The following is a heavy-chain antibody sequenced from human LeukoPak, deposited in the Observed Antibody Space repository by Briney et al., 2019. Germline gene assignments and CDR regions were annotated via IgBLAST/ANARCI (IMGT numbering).Heavy chain of an antibody. D-gene: IGHD5-12*01. V-gene: IGHV3-23*01. CDR2: FTGSGDIT. Sequence: GGSLRLSCAASGFTFSSYAMSWVRQAPGKGLEWVSAFTGSGDITYYADSVKGRVTISRDNSKNTLYLRMNSLRAEDTAVYYCAREKAGGYIYWGQGTLVTVSS. CDR1: GFTFSSYA. J-gene: IGHJ4*02. CDR3: AREKAGGYIY.